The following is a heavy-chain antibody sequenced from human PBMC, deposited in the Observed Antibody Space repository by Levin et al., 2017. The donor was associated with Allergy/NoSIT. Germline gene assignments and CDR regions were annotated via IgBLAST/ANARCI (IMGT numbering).Heavy chain of an antibody. D-gene: IGHD3-16*01. CDR1: GFTFSSYW. CDR3: ARNLLGEDAFDI. J-gene: IGHJ3*02. Sequence: GESLKISCAASGFTFSSYWMSWVRQAPGKGLEWVANIKQDGSEKYYVDSVKGRFTISRDNAKNSLYLQMNSLRAEDTAVYYCARNLLGEDAFDIWGQGTMVTVSS. CDR2: IKQDGSEK. V-gene: IGHV3-7*01.